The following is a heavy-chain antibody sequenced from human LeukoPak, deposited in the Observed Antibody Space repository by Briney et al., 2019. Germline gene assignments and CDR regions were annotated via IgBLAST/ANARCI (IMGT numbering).Heavy chain of an antibody. CDR1: GFTFSSYS. Sequence: GGSLRLSCAASGFTFSSYSMNWVRQAPGKGLEWVSYISSSSSTIYYADSVKGRFTTSRDNAKNSLYLQMNSLGAEDTAVYYCARDGTWFGELFVYWGQGTLVTVSS. CDR2: ISSSSSTI. J-gene: IGHJ4*02. V-gene: IGHV3-48*01. D-gene: IGHD3-10*01. CDR3: ARDGTWFGELFVY.